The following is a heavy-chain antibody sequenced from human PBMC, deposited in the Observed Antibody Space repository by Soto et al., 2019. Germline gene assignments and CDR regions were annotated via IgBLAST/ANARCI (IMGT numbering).Heavy chain of an antibody. J-gene: IGHJ5*02. D-gene: IGHD6-25*01. Sequence: SETLSLTCTVSGGSISSGGYYWSWIRQHPGKGLEWIGYIYYSGSTYYNPSTKSRVTISLETAKNPFSLKLSSVTAADTAVYYCARDISGLGSARPTNWFDPWGQGTLVTVSS. CDR3: ARDISGLGSARPTNWFDP. CDR2: IYYSGST. V-gene: IGHV4-31*03. CDR1: GGSISSGGYY.